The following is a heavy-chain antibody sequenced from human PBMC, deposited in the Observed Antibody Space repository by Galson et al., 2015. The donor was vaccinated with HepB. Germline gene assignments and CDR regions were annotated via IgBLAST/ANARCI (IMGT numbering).Heavy chain of an antibody. D-gene: IGHD1-26*01. CDR2: IYYSGST. CDR1: GGSISSYY. J-gene: IGHJ4*02. V-gene: IGHV4-59*01. CDR3: ARDRPGSGNYNNSFDY. Sequence: ETLSLTCTVSGGSISSYYWSWIRQPPGKGLEWIGYIYYSGSTNYNPSLRSRVTISLDASNNQFSLKLTSVTAADTAIYYCARDRPGSGNYNNSFDYWGQGTLVTVSS.